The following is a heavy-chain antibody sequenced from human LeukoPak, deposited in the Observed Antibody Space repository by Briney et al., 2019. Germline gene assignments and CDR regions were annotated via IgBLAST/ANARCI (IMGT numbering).Heavy chain of an antibody. CDR1: GFTFSILA. Sequence: GGSLRLSCAASGFTFSILAMNWVRQAPGKGLEWVSAISGSGGSTYYADFVKGRFTISRDNSKNTLYLQMNSLRAEDTAVYYCARDAGNSGYGCDLWGQGTLVTVSS. J-gene: IGHJ5*02. V-gene: IGHV3-23*01. CDR3: ARDAGNSGYGCDL. CDR2: ISGSGGST. D-gene: IGHD5-12*01.